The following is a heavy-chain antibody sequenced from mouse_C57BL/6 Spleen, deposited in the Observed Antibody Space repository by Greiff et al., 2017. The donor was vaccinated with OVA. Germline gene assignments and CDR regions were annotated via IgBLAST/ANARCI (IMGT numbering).Heavy chain of an antibody. V-gene: IGHV1-85*01. J-gene: IGHJ3*01. CDR1: GYTFTSYD. CDR2: IYPRDGST. Sequence: QVQLQQSGPELVKPGASVKLSCKASGYTFTSYDINWVKQRPGQGLEWIGWIYPRDGSTKYNEKFKGKATLTVDTSSSTAYMQLSSLTSEDSAVYYCARGSSGYWFAYWGQGTLVTVSA. D-gene: IGHD3-2*02. CDR3: ARGSSGYWFAY.